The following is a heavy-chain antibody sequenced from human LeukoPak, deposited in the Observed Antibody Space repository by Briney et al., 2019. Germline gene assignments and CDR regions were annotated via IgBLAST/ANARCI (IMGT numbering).Heavy chain of an antibody. CDR2: INSDGGKT. Sequence: GGSLRLSCAASGFAFHAFDMYWVRQAPGKGLEWVSRINSDGGKTYYADSVRGRFTISRDNSKNSLNLQMNSLRTDDAALYYCATWAFYHGLDVWGQGTTVTVSS. CDR3: ATWAFYHGLDV. D-gene: IGHD1-26*01. J-gene: IGHJ6*02. CDR1: GFAFHAFD. V-gene: IGHV3-43*02.